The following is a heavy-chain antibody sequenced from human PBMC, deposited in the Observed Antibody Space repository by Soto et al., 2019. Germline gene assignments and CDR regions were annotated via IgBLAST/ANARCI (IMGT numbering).Heavy chain of an antibody. CDR1: GFVFRNYA. CDR3: TKVLTAEQFYPSDS. D-gene: IGHD2-21*02. V-gene: IGHV3-23*01. Sequence: FLRLSCAASGFVFRNYATTWLGQAPGKGLEWVSAITGSGDSAYYADAVKGRFTISRDNSNNKLSLQMNSLRADDTAVYYCTKVLTAEQFYPSDSWGQGTLVTVSS. CDR2: ITGSGDSA. J-gene: IGHJ4*02.